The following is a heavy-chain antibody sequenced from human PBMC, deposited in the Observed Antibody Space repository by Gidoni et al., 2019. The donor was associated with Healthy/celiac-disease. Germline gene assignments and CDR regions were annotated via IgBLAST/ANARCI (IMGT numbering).Heavy chain of an antibody. CDR3: ARSLTYYDFWSGSPPRPGYGMDV. V-gene: IGHV1-46*01. CDR2: INPSGGST. D-gene: IGHD3-3*01. Sequence: QVQLVQSGAEVQKPGASVKVSCKASGYTLPSYYMHWVRQAPGQGLEWMGIINPSGGSTSYAQKFQGRVTMTRDTSTSTVYMELSSLRSEDTAVYYCARSLTYYDFWSGSPPRPGYGMDVWGQGTTVTVSS. CDR1: GYTLPSYY. J-gene: IGHJ6*02.